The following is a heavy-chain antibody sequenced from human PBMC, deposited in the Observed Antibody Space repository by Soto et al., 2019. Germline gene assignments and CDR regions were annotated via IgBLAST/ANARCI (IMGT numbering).Heavy chain of an antibody. CDR1: GGTFSSYA. Sequence: QVQLVQSGAEVKKPGSSVKVSCKASGGTFSSYAISWVRQAPGQGLEWMGGIIPIFGTANYAQKLQDRVTITADETTSTAYMELSSLRSEDTSVYYCARVPYPGNYYYYYGMDVWGRGTTGTVFS. D-gene: IGHD2-2*01. CDR3: ARVPYPGNYYYYYGMDV. CDR2: IIPIFGTA. J-gene: IGHJ6*02. V-gene: IGHV1-69*01.